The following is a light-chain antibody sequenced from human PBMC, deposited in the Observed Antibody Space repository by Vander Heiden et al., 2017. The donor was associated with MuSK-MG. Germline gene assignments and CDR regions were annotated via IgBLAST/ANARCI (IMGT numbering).Light chain of an antibody. J-gene: IGKJ4*01. V-gene: IGKV3-11*01. CDR1: QSVSGS. Sequence: EIVLTQSPATLSLSPGERATLSCRASQSVSGSLAWYQHKPGQAPRLLIYDASNRANGIPDRFSGSGYGTDFTLTSSSREPEDFAVYYWQQRSDWLTFGGGTKVEIK. CDR3: QQRSDWLT. CDR2: DAS.